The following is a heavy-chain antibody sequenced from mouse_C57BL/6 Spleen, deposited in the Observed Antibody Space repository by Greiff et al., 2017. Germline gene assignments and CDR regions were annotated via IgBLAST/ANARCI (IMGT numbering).Heavy chain of an antibody. D-gene: IGHD1-1*01. V-gene: IGHV1-54*01. CDR2: INPGSGGT. J-gene: IGHJ2*01. Sequence: QVQLQQSGAELVRPGTSVKVSCKASGYAFTNYLIEWVKQRPGQGLEWIGVINPGSGGTNYNEKFKGKATLTADKSSSTAYMQLSSLTSEDSAVYCCARGAVAYYFDYWGQGTTLTVSS. CDR3: ARGAVAYYFDY. CDR1: GYAFTNYL.